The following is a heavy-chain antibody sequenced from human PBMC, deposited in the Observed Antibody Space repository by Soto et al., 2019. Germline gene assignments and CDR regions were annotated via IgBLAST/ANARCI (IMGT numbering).Heavy chain of an antibody. V-gene: IGHV3-23*01. Sequence: EVQLLESGGGLVKPGGSLRLSCAASGFTFSSYAMSWVRQAPGKGLEWVSGIRVSGGSTYKAASVKGRYIISRDNCKNTLYLKTNSLRAEDTAVYYCAKERGYNYGYAAMDVWGQGTTVTASS. J-gene: IGHJ6*02. CDR1: GFTFSSYA. CDR2: IRVSGGST. CDR3: AKERGYNYGYAAMDV. D-gene: IGHD5-18*01.